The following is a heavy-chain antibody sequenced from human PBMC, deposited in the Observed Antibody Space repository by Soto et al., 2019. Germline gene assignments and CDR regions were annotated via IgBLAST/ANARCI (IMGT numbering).Heavy chain of an antibody. D-gene: IGHD7-27*01. J-gene: IGHJ4*02. CDR3: ARLPIETGDGYFAY. Sequence: GASVKVSCKATGYTFTSYGISWVRQAPGQGLEWMGWISAYNGNTNYAQKLQGRVTMTTDTSTSTAYLELRSLRSDDTAVYYCARLPIETGDGYFAYWDQGTLVTVSS. V-gene: IGHV1-18*01. CDR2: ISAYNGNT. CDR1: GYTFTSYG.